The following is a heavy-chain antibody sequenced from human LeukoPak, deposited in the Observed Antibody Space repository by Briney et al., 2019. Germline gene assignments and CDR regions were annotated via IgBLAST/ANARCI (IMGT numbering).Heavy chain of an antibody. J-gene: IGHJ5*02. CDR1: GGSFSGYY. CDR3: ARGRLGGSGSYYHNWFDP. D-gene: IGHD3-10*01. CDR2: INHRGTT. Sequence: SETLSLTCAVYGGSFSGYYWSWIRQPPGKGLEWIGEINHRGTTNYNPSLKSRITISLDTSKNHFSLRLSSVTAADTAVYYCARGRLGGSGSYYHNWFDPWGQGTLVTVSS. V-gene: IGHV4-34*01.